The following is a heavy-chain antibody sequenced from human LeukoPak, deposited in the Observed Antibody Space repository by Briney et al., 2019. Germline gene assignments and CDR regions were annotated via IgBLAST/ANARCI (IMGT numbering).Heavy chain of an antibody. CDR2: ISGSGGST. CDR3: AKDMWGGDIVVVPAANFDY. J-gene: IGHJ4*02. Sequence: GRSLRLSCAASGFTFSSYAMSWVRQAPGKGLEWVSAISGSGGSTYYADSVKGRFTISRDNSKNTLYLQMNSLRAEDTAVYYCAKDMWGGDIVVVPAANFDYWGQGTLVTVSS. V-gene: IGHV3-23*01. D-gene: IGHD2-2*01. CDR1: GFTFSSYA.